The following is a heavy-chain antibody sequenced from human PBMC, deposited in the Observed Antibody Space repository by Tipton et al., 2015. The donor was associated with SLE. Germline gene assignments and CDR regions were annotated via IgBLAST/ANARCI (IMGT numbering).Heavy chain of an antibody. CDR3: ARDSVGFDH. J-gene: IGHJ4*02. CDR2: IYYNGGS. CDR1: GGFFSGYY. V-gene: IGHV4-34*11. Sequence: TLSLTCAVYGGFFSGYYWSWIRQPPGQGLEWLGQIYYNGGSNTNPSLESRVTISLDTSRNQFSLILTSVTAADTAVYYCARDSVGFDHWGQGALVTVSS. D-gene: IGHD2-15*01.